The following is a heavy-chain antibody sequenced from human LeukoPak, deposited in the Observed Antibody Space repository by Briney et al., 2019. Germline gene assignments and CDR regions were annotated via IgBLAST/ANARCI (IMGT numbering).Heavy chain of an antibody. J-gene: IGHJ4*02. Sequence: GGSLRLSCAASGFVFSNFVVHWVRQAPGKGLVWVSRIPTDDNPTNYADFVQGRFTISRDNAKNTVYLQMNNLRAEDTAVYYCARDHYFKIDYWGQGTLVTVSS. CDR1: GFVFSNFV. V-gene: IGHV3-74*01. CDR3: ARDHYFKIDY. CDR2: IPTDDNPT. D-gene: IGHD2/OR15-2a*01.